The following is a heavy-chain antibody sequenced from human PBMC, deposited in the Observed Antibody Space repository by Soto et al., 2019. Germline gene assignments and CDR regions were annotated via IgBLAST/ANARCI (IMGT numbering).Heavy chain of an antibody. J-gene: IGHJ4*02. D-gene: IGHD6-13*01. CDR3: ARAQSSTYYFDY. CDR2: ISAYNGNT. Sequence: ASVKVSFKASGYTFTSYGISWVRQAPGQGLEWMGWISAYNGNTNYAQKLQGRVTMTTDTSTSTAYMELRSLRSDDTAVYYCARAQSSTYYFDYWGQGTLVTVSS. V-gene: IGHV1-18*01. CDR1: GYTFTSYG.